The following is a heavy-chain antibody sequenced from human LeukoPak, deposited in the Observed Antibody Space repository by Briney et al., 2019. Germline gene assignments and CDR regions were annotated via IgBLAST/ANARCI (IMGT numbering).Heavy chain of an antibody. J-gene: IGHJ3*02. CDR2: ISYDGSNK. CDR1: GFTFSSYA. D-gene: IGHD3-22*01. CDR3: ARDAGYYDSSGSGAFDI. Sequence: RGSLRLSCAASGFTFSSYAMHWVRQAPGKGLEWVAVISYDGSNKYYADSVKGRFTISRDNSKNTLYLQMNSLRAEDTAVYYCARDAGYYDSSGSGAFDIWGQGTMVTVSS. V-gene: IGHV3-30-3*01.